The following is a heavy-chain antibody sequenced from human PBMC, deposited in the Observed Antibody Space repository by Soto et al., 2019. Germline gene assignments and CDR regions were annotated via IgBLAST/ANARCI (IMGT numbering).Heavy chain of an antibody. Sequence: ASVKVSCKASGYTFTSYGISWVRQAPGQGLEWMGWISAYNGNTNYAQKLQGRVTMTTDASTSTAYMELRSLRSDDTAVYYCARDIGEYYYDSSGYYVFDYWGQGTLVTVSS. D-gene: IGHD3-22*01. J-gene: IGHJ4*02. V-gene: IGHV1-18*01. CDR3: ARDIGEYYYDSSGYYVFDY. CDR1: GYTFTSYG. CDR2: ISAYNGNT.